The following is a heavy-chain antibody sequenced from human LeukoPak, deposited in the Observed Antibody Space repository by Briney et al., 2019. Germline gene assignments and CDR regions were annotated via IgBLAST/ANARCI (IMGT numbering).Heavy chain of an antibody. D-gene: IGHD1-26*01. CDR1: GFTFSSYE. CDR3: SRDFNSCSGRFHDRTDY. Sequence: GGSLRLSCASSGFTFSSYEMNWFRQAPGKGLEWVSHISSSGSSIQYAGSVKGRFTIFRDNSKNSVYVQMNSLRGGDTDVYYCSRDFNSCSGRFHDRTDYWGQGTLVTVSS. V-gene: IGHV3-48*03. CDR2: ISSSGSSI. J-gene: IGHJ4*02.